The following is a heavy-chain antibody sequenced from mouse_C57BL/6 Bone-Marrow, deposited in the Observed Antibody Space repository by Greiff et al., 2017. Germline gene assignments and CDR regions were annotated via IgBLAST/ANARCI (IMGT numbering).Heavy chain of an antibody. Sequence: QVQLKQSGAELARPGASVKLSCKASGYTFTSYCISWVKQRTGQGLEWIGEIYPRSGNTYYNEKFKGKATLTADKSSSTAYMKLRSLTSEDSAVYCCAKWGVTARLDFDYWGKGTTLTVSS. CDR1: GYTFTSYC. V-gene: IGHV1-81*01. CDR3: AKWGVTARLDFDY. J-gene: IGHJ2*01. D-gene: IGHD2-13*01. CDR2: IYPRSGNT.